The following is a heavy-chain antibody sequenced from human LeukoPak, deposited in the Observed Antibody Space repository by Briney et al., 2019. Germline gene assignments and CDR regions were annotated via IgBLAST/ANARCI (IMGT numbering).Heavy chain of an antibody. D-gene: IGHD6-13*01. Sequence: ASVKVSCKASGYTLTELYIHWVRQGPGKGLEWMAGFVLDGGERIYAQKFRGRVRLTGDTSIDTAYMELSSLRSDDTAVYYCATLDLPPSTAAVASWGQGTLVTVSS. V-gene: IGHV1-24*01. CDR3: ATLDLPPSTAAVAS. CDR1: GYTLTELY. CDR2: FVLDGGER. J-gene: IGHJ5*01.